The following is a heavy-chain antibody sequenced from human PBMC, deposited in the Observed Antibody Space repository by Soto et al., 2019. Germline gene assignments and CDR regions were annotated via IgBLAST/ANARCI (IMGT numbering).Heavy chain of an antibody. J-gene: IGHJ6*02. CDR2: ISSSGSTI. Sequence: QVQLVESGGGLVKPGGSLRLSCAASGFTFSDYYMSWLRQAPGKGLEWGSYISSSGSTIYYADSVKGRFTISRDNAKNSLYLQMNSLRAEDTAVDYCASAQIEVGAKGNYYYGMDVWVQGTTVTVSS. CDR3: ASAQIEVGAKGNYYYGMDV. V-gene: IGHV3-11*01. CDR1: GFTFSDYY. D-gene: IGHD1-26*01.